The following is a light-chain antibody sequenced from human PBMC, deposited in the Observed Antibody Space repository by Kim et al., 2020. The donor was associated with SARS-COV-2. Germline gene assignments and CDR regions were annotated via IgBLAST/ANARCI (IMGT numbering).Light chain of an antibody. J-gene: IGLJ2*01. CDR1: SSDVGTYNY. CDR3: SSYISSTTLVV. Sequence: QSITISCTGTSSDVGTYNYVSWYQQHPAKAPKLMIYDVNKRPSGVSNRFSGSKSGNTASLTISGLQPEDEADYYCSSYISSTTLVVFGGGTKVTVL. V-gene: IGLV2-14*04. CDR2: DVN.